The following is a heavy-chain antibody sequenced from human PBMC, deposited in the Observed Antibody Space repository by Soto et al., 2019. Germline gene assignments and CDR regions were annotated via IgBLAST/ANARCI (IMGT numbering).Heavy chain of an antibody. CDR1: VFTCSSYA. J-gene: IGHJ4*02. D-gene: IGHD2-15*01. CDR2: ISGSGGST. V-gene: IGHV3-23*01. CDR3: AKDRGGGWYSDYFDY. Sequence: WWSLRLSCSASVFTCSSYAMSWVRQAPGKGLEWVSAISGSGGSTYYADSVKGRFTISRDNSKNTLYLQMNSLRAEDTAVYYCAKDRGGGWYSDYFDYWGQGTLVTVSS.